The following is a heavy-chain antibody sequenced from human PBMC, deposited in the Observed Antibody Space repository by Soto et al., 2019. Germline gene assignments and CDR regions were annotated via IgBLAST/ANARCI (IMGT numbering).Heavy chain of an antibody. J-gene: IGHJ6*03. Sequence: PGGSLRLSCAASGFTFDDYAMHWVRQAPGKGLEWVSGISWNSGSIGYADSVKGRFTISRDNAKNSLYLQMNSLRAEDTALYYCAKGVPHYDILTGYYFDYYYYMDVWGKGTTVTVSS. CDR2: ISWNSGSI. V-gene: IGHV3-9*01. CDR1: GFTFDDYA. CDR3: AKGVPHYDILTGYYFDYYYYMDV. D-gene: IGHD3-9*01.